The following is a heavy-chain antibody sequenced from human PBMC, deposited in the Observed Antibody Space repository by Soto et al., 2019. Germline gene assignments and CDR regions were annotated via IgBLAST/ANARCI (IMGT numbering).Heavy chain of an antibody. D-gene: IGHD3-22*01. V-gene: IGHV3-30*18. Sequence: LSLSCAASGFTFSSYGMHWVRQAPGKGLEWVAVISDDGSNKYYADSVKGRFTISRDNSKNTLYLQMNSLRAEDTAVYYCAKEWVYDSSGWSFDYWGQGTLVTVSS. CDR3: AKEWVYDSSGWSFDY. CDR2: ISDDGSNK. J-gene: IGHJ4*02. CDR1: GFTFSSYG.